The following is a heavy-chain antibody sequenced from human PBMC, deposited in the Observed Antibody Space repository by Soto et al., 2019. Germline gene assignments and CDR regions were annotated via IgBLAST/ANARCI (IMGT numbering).Heavy chain of an antibody. CDR3: ARMVVNTALGYFDC. CDR1: GHSFTSNW. J-gene: IGHJ4*02. V-gene: IGHV5-51*01. Sequence: GESLKISCKGSGHSFTSNWIGWVRQMPGNGLEWMGIIYPGDCDTRYSPSFQGQVTLSAGKSISTAYLQWSSLKASDTAMYYCARMVVNTALGYFDCWGRGTLVTVSS. D-gene: IGHD5-18*01. CDR2: IYPGDCDT.